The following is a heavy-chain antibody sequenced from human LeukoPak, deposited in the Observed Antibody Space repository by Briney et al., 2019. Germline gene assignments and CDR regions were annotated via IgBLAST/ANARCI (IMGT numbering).Heavy chain of an antibody. J-gene: IGHJ3*02. CDR2: ISAYNGNT. CDR1: GYTFTSYG. V-gene: IGHV1-18*01. Sequence: ASVKVSCKASGYTFTSYGISWVRQAPGQGLEWMGWISAYNGNTNYAQKLQGRVTMTRNTSISTAYMELSSLRSEDTAVYYCAVFRYCSGGSCPPDAFDIWGQGTMVTVSS. CDR3: AVFRYCSGGSCPPDAFDI. D-gene: IGHD2-15*01.